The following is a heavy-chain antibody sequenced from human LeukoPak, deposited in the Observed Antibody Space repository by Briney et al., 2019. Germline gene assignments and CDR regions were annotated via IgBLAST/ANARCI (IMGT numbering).Heavy chain of an antibody. J-gene: IGHJ3*02. CDR3: ARDLESSGWYWGHAFDI. CDR2: IIPILGIA. D-gene: IGHD6-19*01. CDR1: GGTFSSYA. Sequence: ASVKVSCKASGGTFSSYAIGWVRQAPGQGLEWMGRIIPILGIANYAQKFQGRVTITADKSTSTAYMELSSLRSEDTAVYYCARDLESSGWYWGHAFDIWGQGTMVTVSS. V-gene: IGHV1-69*04.